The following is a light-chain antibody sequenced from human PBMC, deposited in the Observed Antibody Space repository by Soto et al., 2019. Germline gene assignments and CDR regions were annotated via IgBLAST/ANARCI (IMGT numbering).Light chain of an antibody. Sequence: EIVLTQSPGTLSLSPGERATLSCRASQTVSSSYLAWYQRKPGQAPRLLIYHSSSRATGIPDRFSGSGSGTDFTLTISGLQPEDFAVYYCQQYNNWPPAYTFGQGTKVDI. J-gene: IGKJ2*01. CDR3: QQYNNWPPAYT. CDR2: HSS. CDR1: QTVSSSY. V-gene: IGKV3-20*01.